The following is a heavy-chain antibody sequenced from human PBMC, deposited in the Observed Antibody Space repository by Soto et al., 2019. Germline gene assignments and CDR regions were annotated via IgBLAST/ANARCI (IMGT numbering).Heavy chain of an antibody. CDR1: GFTVSGYG. CDR2: IWYDGSKE. CDR3: ARDRNNHFDY. J-gene: IGHJ4*02. V-gene: IGHV3-33*01. D-gene: IGHD1-1*01. Sequence: QVQLVQSGAEVKKPGRSLRLSCAASGFTVSGYGMHWVRQAPGKGLEWVAVIWYDGSKEYYADSVKGRFTISRDSSKNTLYLQMNSLRDEDTAVYYCARDRNNHFDYWGQGTPVTVSS.